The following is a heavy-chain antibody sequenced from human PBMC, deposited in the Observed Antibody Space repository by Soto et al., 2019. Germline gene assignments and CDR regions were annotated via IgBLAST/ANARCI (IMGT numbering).Heavy chain of an antibody. CDR1: GVIFSTYG. D-gene: IGHD1-26*01. CDR2: IWYDGSNK. J-gene: IGHJ4*02. Sequence: GGFLRLSCAASGVIFSTYGMHWVRQAPGKGLEWVAVIWYDGSNKYYADSVKGRFTISRDNSKNTLYLQMNSLKAEDTAVYYCARAVGPFDYWGRGILVTVSS. V-gene: IGHV3-33*01. CDR3: ARAVGPFDY.